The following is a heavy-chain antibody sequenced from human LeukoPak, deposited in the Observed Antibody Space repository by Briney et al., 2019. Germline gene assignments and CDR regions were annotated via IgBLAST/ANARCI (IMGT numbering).Heavy chain of an antibody. CDR1: GFTFSSYW. J-gene: IGHJ5*02. Sequence: GGSLRLSCAAFGFTFSSYWMHWVRQAPGKGLVWVSRINSDGSSTSYADSVKGRFTISRDNARNTLYLQMNSLRAEDTAVYYCARVGRASNWFDPWGQGTLVTVSS. CDR3: ARVGRASNWFDP. CDR2: INSDGSST. D-gene: IGHD1-26*01. V-gene: IGHV3-74*01.